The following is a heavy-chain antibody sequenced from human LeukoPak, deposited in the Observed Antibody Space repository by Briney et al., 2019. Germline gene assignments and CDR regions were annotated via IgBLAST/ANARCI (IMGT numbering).Heavy chain of an antibody. CDR2: MKEDGSEK. V-gene: IGHV3-7*01. CDR3: ARHLSGITGYTYGRGIDY. J-gene: IGHJ4*02. CDR1: GFTFSNYW. Sequence: PGGSLRLSCAASGFTFSNYWMTWVRQAPGKGLEWVANMKEDGSEKYYVDSVKGRFSISRDNAKNSLYLQMDSLRADDTAVYYCARHLSGITGYTYGRGIDYWGQGTLLTVSS. D-gene: IGHD5-18*01.